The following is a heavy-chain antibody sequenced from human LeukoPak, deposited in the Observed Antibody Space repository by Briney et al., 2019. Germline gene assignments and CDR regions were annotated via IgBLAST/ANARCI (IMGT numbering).Heavy chain of an antibody. Sequence: GGSLRLSCAASGFTFSSYAMSWVRQAPGKGLEWVSAISGSVGSTYYADSVKGRFTISRDNSKNTLYLQMNSLRAEDTAVYYCAKGVRLGYCSGGSCYPFDYWGQGTLVTVSS. V-gene: IGHV3-23*01. CDR2: ISGSVGST. D-gene: IGHD2-15*01. J-gene: IGHJ4*02. CDR3: AKGVRLGYCSGGSCYPFDY. CDR1: GFTFSSYA.